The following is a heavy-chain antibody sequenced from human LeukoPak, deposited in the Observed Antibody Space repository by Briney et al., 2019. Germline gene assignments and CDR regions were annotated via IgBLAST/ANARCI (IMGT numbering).Heavy chain of an antibody. Sequence: PSETLSLTCSVSGGSISSNYWSWIRHPPRKGLEWIGYSNYNGSTNYNPSLKSRVTISVDTSKHQFSLKVTSVTAAETGMYYCARGSDSSTLHWCDPWGQGTLVTVSS. D-gene: IGHD6-13*01. V-gene: IGHV4-59*01. CDR1: GGSISSNY. CDR3: ARGSDSSTLHWCDP. CDR2: SNYNGST. J-gene: IGHJ5*02.